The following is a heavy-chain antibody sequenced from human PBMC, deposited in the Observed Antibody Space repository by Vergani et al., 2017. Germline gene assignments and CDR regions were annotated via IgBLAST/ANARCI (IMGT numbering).Heavy chain of an antibody. V-gene: IGHV4-30-4*01. D-gene: IGHD3-16*01. J-gene: IGHJ6*03. CDR3: ARTAVMHHEAESYGCYYLDV. CDR1: GDSFSSDEYY. CDR2: IYYSGST. Sequence: VQLQESGPGLVKPSQTLSLTCTVSGDSFSSDEYYWSWIRQSPGRGLEWIGCIYYSGSTFSNPSLKSRISMSLDTSKNQFSLQRSSVTAADTAGYYCARTAVMHHEAESYGCYYLDVWGKGSPVTVS.